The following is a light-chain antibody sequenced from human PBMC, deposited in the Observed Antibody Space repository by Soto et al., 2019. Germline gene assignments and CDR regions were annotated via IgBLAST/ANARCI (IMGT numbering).Light chain of an antibody. CDR1: SSDVGGYNY. V-gene: IGLV2-8*01. Sequence: QSALTQPPSASGSPGQSVTISCTGTSSDVGGYNYVSWYQQYPGRAPKLMSYEVTKRPSGVPDRFSGSKSGNTASLTVSGHQADDDVDDYCSSYGACTNFCFVVGGGTMVTAL. J-gene: IGLJ3*02. CDR2: EVT. CDR3: SSYGACTNFCFV.